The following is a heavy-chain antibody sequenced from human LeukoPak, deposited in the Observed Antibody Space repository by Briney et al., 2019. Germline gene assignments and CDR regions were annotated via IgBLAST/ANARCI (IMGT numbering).Heavy chain of an antibody. D-gene: IGHD3-22*01. J-gene: IGHJ4*02. CDR2: ISGSGGST. CDR1: GFTFSSYA. Sequence: PGGSLRLSCAASGFTFSSYAMSWVRQAPGKGLEWVSAISGSGGSTYYADSAKGRFTISRDNSKNTLYLQMNSLRAEDTAVYYCAKASYDSSGYYYFDYWGQGTLVTVSS. CDR3: AKASYDSSGYYYFDY. V-gene: IGHV3-23*01.